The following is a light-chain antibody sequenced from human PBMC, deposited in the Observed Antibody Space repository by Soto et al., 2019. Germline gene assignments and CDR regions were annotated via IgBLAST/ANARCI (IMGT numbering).Light chain of an antibody. J-gene: IGKJ3*01. V-gene: IGKV1-39*01. Sequence: DIQMTQSPSSLSASVGDRVTITCRASQSIGRYLHWYQQKPGKAPKVLIYAASSLQIGVPSRFSGSGSGTDFTLTISSLQPEDFATYYCQQSYSVLFTFGPGTKVDIK. CDR1: QSIGRY. CDR2: AAS. CDR3: QQSYSVLFT.